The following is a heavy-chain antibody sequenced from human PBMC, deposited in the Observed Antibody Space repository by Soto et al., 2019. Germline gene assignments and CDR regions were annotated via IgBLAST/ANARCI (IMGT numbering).Heavy chain of an antibody. J-gene: IGHJ3*02. Sequence: SETLSLTCTVSGGSISSYYWSWIRQPAGKGLEWIGRIYTSGSTNYNPSLKSRVTMSVDTSKNQFSLNLSSVTAAADTAVYYCARDRITLANDAFDIWGQGTMVT. D-gene: IGHD3-10*01. CDR1: GGSISSYY. CDR2: IYTSGST. V-gene: IGHV4-4*07. CDR3: ARDRITLANDAFDI.